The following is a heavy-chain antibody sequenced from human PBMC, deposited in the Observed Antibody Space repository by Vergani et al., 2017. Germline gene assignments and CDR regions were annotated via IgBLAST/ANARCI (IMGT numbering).Heavy chain of an antibody. J-gene: IGHJ4*02. CDR1: GGSISSGSYY. Sequence: QVQLQESGPGLVKPSQTLSLTCTVSGGSISSGSYYWSWIRQPPGKGLEWIGYIYYSGSTNYNPSLKSRVTISVDTSKNQFSLKLSSVTAADTAVYYCARAIAAAGTELDYWGQGTLVTVSS. CDR2: IYYSGST. V-gene: IGHV4-61*01. D-gene: IGHD6-13*01. CDR3: ARAIAAAGTELDY.